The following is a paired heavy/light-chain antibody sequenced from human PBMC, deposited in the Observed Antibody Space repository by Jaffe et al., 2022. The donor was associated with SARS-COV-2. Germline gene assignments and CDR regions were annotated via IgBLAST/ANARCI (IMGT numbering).Heavy chain of an antibody. CDR3: ARSIIATPDAFDV. CDR2: IYYTGST. V-gene: IGHV4-39*01. CDR1: GGSISSSSYY. D-gene: IGHD6-6*01. Sequence: QLQLQESGPGLVKPSETLSLTCTVSGGSISSSSYYWGWIRQPPGKGLEWIGSIYYTGSTYYNPSLKSRVTISVDTSKNQFSLKLTPLTAADTAVYYCARSIIATPDAFDVWGQGTMVTVSS. J-gene: IGHJ3*01.
Light chain of an antibody. CDR3: AAWDDSLSGHV. Sequence: QSVLTQPPSASGTPGQRVTISCSGSSSNIGSNYVYWYQQLPGTAPKLLIYRINQRPSGVPDRFSGSKSGTSASLAISGLRSEDEADYYCAAWDDSLSGHVFGGGTKLTVL. J-gene: IGLJ3*02. V-gene: IGLV1-47*01. CDR2: RIN. CDR1: SSNIGSNY.